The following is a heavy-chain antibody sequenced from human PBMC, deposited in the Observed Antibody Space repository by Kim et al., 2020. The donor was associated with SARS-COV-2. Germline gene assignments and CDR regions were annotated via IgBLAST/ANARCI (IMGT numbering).Heavy chain of an antibody. V-gene: IGHV1-46*01. J-gene: IGHJ4*02. CDR3: ARSFGELLSFDY. Sequence: SSAQKVPGRVTMTRDTSTSTVYMELSSLRSEDTAVYYCARSFGELLSFDYWGQGTLVTVSS. D-gene: IGHD3-10*01.